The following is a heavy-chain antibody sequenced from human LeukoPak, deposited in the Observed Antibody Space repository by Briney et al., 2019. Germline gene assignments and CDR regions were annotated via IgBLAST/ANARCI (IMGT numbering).Heavy chain of an antibody. Sequence: VASVRVSCHASGYTFTQYYIHWVRLAPGQRPEWMGWIDPNSGGTNYAQKFQGRVTMTRDTSINTAFMDLSRLTSDDTAVYFCAREIHYDRSGYSPFDYWGKGVLVTVSS. CDR1: GYTFTQYY. V-gene: IGHV1-2*02. CDR3: AREIHYDRSGYSPFDY. D-gene: IGHD3-22*01. CDR2: IDPNSGGT. J-gene: IGHJ4*02.